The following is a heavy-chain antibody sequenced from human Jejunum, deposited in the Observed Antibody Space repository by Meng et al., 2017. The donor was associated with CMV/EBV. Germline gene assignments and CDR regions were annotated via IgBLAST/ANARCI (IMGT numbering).Heavy chain of an antibody. CDR1: GYNSFNYA. J-gene: IGHJ5*02. CDR3: VTDHGGDGSTYSLDP. D-gene: IGHD2-21*01. V-gene: IGHV1-3*01. CDR2: IGAGSINM. Sequence: SGYNSFNYAVHWVRQTPGQRLEWMSWIGAGSINMQYSQKFQGRVTITRDTSANTAYMKPSSLRSEDTTVYYCVTDHGGDGSTYSLDPWGQGTLVTVSS.